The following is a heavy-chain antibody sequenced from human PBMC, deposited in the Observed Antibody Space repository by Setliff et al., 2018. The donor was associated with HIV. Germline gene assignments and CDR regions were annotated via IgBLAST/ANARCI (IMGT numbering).Heavy chain of an antibody. V-gene: IGHV3-15*01. J-gene: IGHJ4*02. CDR1: EISFNNYY. Sequence: GGSLRLSCTSSEISFNNYYMTWVRQAPGRGLEWVGRIKSKADGGTTDYAAAVKGRFTISRDDSKRMVYLEMNSLTSEDTAVYFCTRSYYHWGQGTRVTVSS. CDR3: TRSYYH. CDR2: IKSKADGGTT. D-gene: IGHD3-10*01.